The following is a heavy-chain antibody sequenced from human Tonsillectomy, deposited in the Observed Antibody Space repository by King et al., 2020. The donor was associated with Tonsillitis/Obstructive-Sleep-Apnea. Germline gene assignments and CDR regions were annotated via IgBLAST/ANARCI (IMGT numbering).Heavy chain of an antibody. CDR1: GFTFSSYA. Sequence: VQLVESGGGVVQPGRSLRLSCAASGFTFSSYAMHWVRQAPGKGLEWVAVISYDGSNKYYADSVKGRFTISRDNSKNTLYLQMNSLRAEDTAVYYCASDVWGGDDYGAFDYWGQGTLVTVSS. V-gene: IGHV3-30*04. J-gene: IGHJ4*02. D-gene: IGHD4-17*01. CDR3: ASDVWGGDDYGAFDY. CDR2: ISYDGSNK.